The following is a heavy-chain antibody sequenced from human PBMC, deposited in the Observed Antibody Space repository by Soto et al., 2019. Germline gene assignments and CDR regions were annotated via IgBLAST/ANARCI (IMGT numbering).Heavy chain of an antibody. D-gene: IGHD3-3*01. CDR3: ARLDYDFWSGSHGFCMDV. CDR1: GYSISSGYY. CDR2: IYHSGST. J-gene: IGHJ6*02. Sequence: SETLSLTCAVSGYSISSGYYWGWIRQPPGKGLEWIGSIYHSGSTYYNPSLKSRVTISVETSKNQFSLKLSSVTAADTAVYYCARLDYDFWSGSHGFCMDVWGQGTTVTVSS. V-gene: IGHV4-38-2*01.